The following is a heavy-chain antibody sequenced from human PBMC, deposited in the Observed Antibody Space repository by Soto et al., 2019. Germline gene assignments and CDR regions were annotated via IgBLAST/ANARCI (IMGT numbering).Heavy chain of an antibody. CDR2: IYRSGTA. J-gene: IGHJ4*02. CDR3: ARHIGVPGTRGFDY. D-gene: IGHD2-21*01. CDR1: GGSISDNNW. Sequence: QVQLQESGPGLVRPSGTLSLTCAVSGGSISDNNWWSWVRQPPGKGLEWIGEIYRSGTANYNPSLNSRVTTSMDKSKNQISLHLYSVTAADSAVYYCARHIGVPGTRGFDYWGQGTLVTVSS. V-gene: IGHV4-4*02.